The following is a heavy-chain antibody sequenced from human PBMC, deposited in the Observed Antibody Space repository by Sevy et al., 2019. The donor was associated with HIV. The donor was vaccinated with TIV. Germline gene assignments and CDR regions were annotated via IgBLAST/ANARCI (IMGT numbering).Heavy chain of an antibody. Sequence: GGSLRLSCAASGFTFSTYWMSWVRQAPGKGLEWVANIKQDGSDKNYMDSVKGRFTISRDNAKNSLYLQMSSLRAEGPAVYYCATLSSPMPNSGWYDFFDHWGQGTLVTVSS. CDR3: ATLSSPMPNSGWYDFFDH. D-gene: IGHD6-19*01. CDR2: IKQDGSDK. V-gene: IGHV3-7*01. J-gene: IGHJ4*02. CDR1: GFTFSTYW.